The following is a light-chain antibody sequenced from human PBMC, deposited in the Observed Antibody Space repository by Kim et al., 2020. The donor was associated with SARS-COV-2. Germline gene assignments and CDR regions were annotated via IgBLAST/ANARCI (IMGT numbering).Light chain of an antibody. V-gene: IGLV3-27*01. Sequence: SVSPGQTARITCSGVVLAKKYARWFQQKPGQAPVLVIYTDNERPSGIPERFSGSSSGTTVTLTISGAQVEDEADYYCNSAVDNNWVFGGGTQLTVL. CDR1: VLAKKY. CDR2: TDN. J-gene: IGLJ3*02. CDR3: NSAVDNNWV.